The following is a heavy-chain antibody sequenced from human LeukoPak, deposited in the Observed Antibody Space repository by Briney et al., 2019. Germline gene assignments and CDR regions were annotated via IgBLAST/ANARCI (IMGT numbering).Heavy chain of an antibody. CDR2: INHSGGT. Sequence: SETLSLTCAVYGGSFSGYYWSWIRQPPGKGLEWIGEINHSGGTNYNPSLKSRVTISVDTSKNQFSLKLSSVTAADTAVYYCARASKGYDSSGYYYGSDYWGQGTLVTVSS. CDR3: ARASKGYDSSGYYYGSDY. J-gene: IGHJ4*02. CDR1: GGSFSGYY. D-gene: IGHD3-22*01. V-gene: IGHV4-34*01.